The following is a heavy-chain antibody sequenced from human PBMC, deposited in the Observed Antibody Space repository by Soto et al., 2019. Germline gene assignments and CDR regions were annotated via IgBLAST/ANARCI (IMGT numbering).Heavy chain of an antibody. CDR3: ARVSRVVVIRNLEGAFDI. D-gene: IGHD3-22*01. J-gene: IGHJ3*02. CDR2: IIPIFGTA. Sequence: SVKVSCKASGGTFSSYAISWVRQAPGQGLEWMGGIIPIFGTANYAQKFQGRVTITADESTSTAYMELSSLRSEDTAVYYCARVSRVVVIRNLEGAFDIWGQATMVTVS. V-gene: IGHV1-69*13. CDR1: GGTFSSYA.